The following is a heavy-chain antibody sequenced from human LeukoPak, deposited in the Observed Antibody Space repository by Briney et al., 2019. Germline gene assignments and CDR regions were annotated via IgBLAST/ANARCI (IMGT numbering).Heavy chain of an antibody. CDR3: ARRGAGYDSYYYYYMDV. CDR1: GFIFSSYG. V-gene: IGHV3-64*01. Sequence: GSLRLSCAASGFIFSSYGLHWVRQAPGKGLEYVSAISSNGGSTYYANSVKGRFTISRDNSKNTLYLQMGSLRAEDMAVYYCARRGAGYDSYYYYYMDVWGKGTTVTVSS. J-gene: IGHJ6*03. CDR2: ISSNGGST. D-gene: IGHD5-12*01.